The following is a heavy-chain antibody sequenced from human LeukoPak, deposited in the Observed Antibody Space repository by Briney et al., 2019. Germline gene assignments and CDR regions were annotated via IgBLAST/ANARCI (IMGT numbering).Heavy chain of an antibody. CDR3: ARRLVFTIFHAFDL. V-gene: IGHV4-39*01. J-gene: IGHJ3*01. CDR1: GGSISSSSSY. D-gene: IGHD3-3*01. CDR2: IYHSGST. Sequence: PSETLSLTCTVSGGSISSSSSYWDWIRQPPGKGLEWIGSIYHSGSTYYNPSLKSRVTISVDTSKNQFSLKLSSVTAADTAVYYCARRLVFTIFHAFDLWGQGTMVTDSS.